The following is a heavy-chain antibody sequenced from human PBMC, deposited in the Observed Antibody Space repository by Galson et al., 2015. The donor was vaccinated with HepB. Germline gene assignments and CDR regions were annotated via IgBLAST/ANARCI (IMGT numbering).Heavy chain of an antibody. D-gene: IGHD2-2*01. V-gene: IGHV4-39*01. CDR2: IYYSGST. J-gene: IGHJ2*01. Sequence: ETLSLTCTVSGGSISSSSYYWGWIRQPPGKGLEWIGSIYYSGSTYYNPSLKSRVTISVDTSKNQFSLKLSSVTAADTAVYYCARLEVGWCFDLWGRGTLVTVSS. CDR3: ARLEVGWCFDL. CDR1: GGSISSSSYY.